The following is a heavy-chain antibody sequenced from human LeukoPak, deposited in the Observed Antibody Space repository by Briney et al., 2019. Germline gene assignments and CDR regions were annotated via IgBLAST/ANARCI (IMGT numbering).Heavy chain of an antibody. J-gene: IGHJ6*03. CDR2: INSSCGST. Sequence: ASVKVSCKASGYTFTSYYMHWVRQPPGQGVEWIGIINSSCGSTNYAQKFQGRVTMTRDTSTNTVYMELSSLRSEDTAVYYCARGPSITMVRGGQWYYYMDVWGKGTTVTISS. D-gene: IGHD3-10*01. CDR3: ARGPSITMVRGGQWYYYMDV. CDR1: GYTFTSYY. V-gene: IGHV1-46*01.